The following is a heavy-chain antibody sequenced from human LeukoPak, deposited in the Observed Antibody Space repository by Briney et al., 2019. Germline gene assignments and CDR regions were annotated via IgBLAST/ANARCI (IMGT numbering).Heavy chain of an antibody. D-gene: IGHD1/OR15-1a*01. V-gene: IGHV3-74*01. CDR2: INSDWSST. CDR1: GFTLSSYW. Sequence: GWSLTLSCAASGFTLSSYWMHWVRQAPRRGLVWVSRINSDWSSTSYADSVKGRFIISRDNAKNTLYLQMNSLRAEATAVYYCARDLEQYYYYGMDVWGQGTTVTVSS. CDR3: ARDLEQYYYYGMDV. J-gene: IGHJ6*02.